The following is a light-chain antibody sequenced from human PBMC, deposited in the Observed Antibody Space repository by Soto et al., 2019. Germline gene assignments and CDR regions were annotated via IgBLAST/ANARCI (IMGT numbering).Light chain of an antibody. V-gene: IGKV3-15*01. CDR3: QQYNNWPPYT. CDR2: GAS. Sequence: EIGMTHSPATLSVSPGERATLSCRASQSVSRNLSWYQQKPGQAPRLLILGASTRATGIPARFSGSGSGTECTLTISSLQSEDFSVYYCQQYNNWPPYTFGQGTKLEIK. CDR1: QSVSRN. J-gene: IGKJ2*01.